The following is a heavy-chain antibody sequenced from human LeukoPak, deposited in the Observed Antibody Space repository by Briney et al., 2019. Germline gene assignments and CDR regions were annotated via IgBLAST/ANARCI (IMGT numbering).Heavy chain of an antibody. Sequence: GGSLRLSCAASGFTFSSYWMHWVRQAPGKGLVWVSRINTDGSSTSYADSVKGRFTISRDNAKNSLYLQMNSLRAEDTAVYHCARVRGSYPDYWGQGTLVTVSS. V-gene: IGHV3-74*01. CDR1: GFTFSSYW. CDR3: ARVRGSYPDY. D-gene: IGHD1-26*01. J-gene: IGHJ4*02. CDR2: INTDGSST.